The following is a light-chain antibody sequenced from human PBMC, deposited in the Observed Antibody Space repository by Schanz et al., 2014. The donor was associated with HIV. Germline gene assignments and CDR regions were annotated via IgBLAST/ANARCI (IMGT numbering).Light chain of an antibody. J-gene: IGLJ1*01. V-gene: IGLV2-8*01. CDR2: EVT. CDR3: ASYAVSNKYV. Sequence: QSALTQPPSASGSPGQSVTISCTGTSSDVGGYNYVSWYQLRPGKAPQLMIYEVTKRPSGVPDRFSGSKSGNTASLTVSGLQAEDEADYYCASYAVSNKYVFGTGTKLTVL. CDR1: SSDVGGYNY.